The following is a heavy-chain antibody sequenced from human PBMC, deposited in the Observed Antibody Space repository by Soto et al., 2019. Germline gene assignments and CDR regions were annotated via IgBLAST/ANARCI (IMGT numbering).Heavy chain of an antibody. D-gene: IGHD2-2*01. V-gene: IGHV1-2*04. CDR2: INPNSGGT. CDR1: GYTFTGYY. CDR3: ARGLPFYCSSTRCRSDP. J-gene: IGHJ5*02. Sequence: SSVKVSCKASGYTFTGYYMHWVRQAPGQGLEWMGWINPNSGGTNYAQKFQGWVTMTRDTSISTAYMELSRLRSDDTAVYYCARGLPFYCSSTRCRSDPWGQGTLVTVSS.